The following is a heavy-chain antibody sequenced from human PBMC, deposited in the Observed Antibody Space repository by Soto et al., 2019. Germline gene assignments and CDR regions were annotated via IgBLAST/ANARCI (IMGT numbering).Heavy chain of an antibody. J-gene: IGHJ6*02. CDR2: ISAYNGNT. V-gene: IGHV1-18*04. CDR1: GYTFTSYG. D-gene: IGHD3-3*01. CDR3: ARDWSYDFWSGYYNNYYYYYGMDV. Sequence: ASVKVSCKASGYTFTSYGIGWVRQAPGQGLEWMGWISAYNGNTNYAQKLQGRVTMTTDTSTSTAYMELRSLRSDDTAVYYCARDWSYDFWSGYYNNYYYYYGMDVWGQGATVTVSS.